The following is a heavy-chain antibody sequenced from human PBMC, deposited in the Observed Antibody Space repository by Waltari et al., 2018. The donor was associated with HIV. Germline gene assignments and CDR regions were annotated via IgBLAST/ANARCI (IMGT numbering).Heavy chain of an antibody. CDR3: ARASVANRYFDF. J-gene: IGHJ4*02. Sequence: QVQLQQWGAGLLRPSETLSRTCAVYGASLSNHFWTWIRQSPGKCLELIGDIDYGGSTNYNPSLKSRVTISVDTSKNEFSLKVTSVTAADTAVYYCARASVANRYFDFWGQGALVTVSS. D-gene: IGHD5-12*01. CDR2: IDYGGST. CDR1: GASLSNHF. V-gene: IGHV4-34*01.